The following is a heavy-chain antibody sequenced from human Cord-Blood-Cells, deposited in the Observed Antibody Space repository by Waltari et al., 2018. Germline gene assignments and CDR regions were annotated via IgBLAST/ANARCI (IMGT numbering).Heavy chain of an antibody. J-gene: IGHJ3*02. CDR3: ARMRWLQGRAFDI. CDR1: GGSFSGYY. Sequence: QVQLQQWGAGLLKPSETLSLTCAVYGGSFSGYYWSWIRQPPGKGLEWIGEINHSGSTNYNPSLKSRVTISVDTSNNQFSLKLSSVTAADTAVYYCARMRWLQGRAFDIWGQGTMVTVSS. V-gene: IGHV4-34*01. D-gene: IGHD5-12*01. CDR2: INHSGST.